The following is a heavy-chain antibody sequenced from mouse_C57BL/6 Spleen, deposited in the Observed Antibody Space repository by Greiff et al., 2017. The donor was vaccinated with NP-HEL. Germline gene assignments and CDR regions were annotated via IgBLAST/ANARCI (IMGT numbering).Heavy chain of an antibody. CDR3: ARDGSSLYYFDY. Sequence: VKLQESGAELVKPGASVTMSCKASGYTFTSYWITWVKQRPGQGLEWIGDIYTGSGSTNYNEKFKSKATLTVDTSSSTAYMQLSSLTSEDSAVYYCARDGSSLYYFDYWGQGTTLTVSA. J-gene: IGHJ2*01. D-gene: IGHD1-1*01. CDR2: IYTGSGST. CDR1: GYTFTSYW. V-gene: IGHV1-55*01.